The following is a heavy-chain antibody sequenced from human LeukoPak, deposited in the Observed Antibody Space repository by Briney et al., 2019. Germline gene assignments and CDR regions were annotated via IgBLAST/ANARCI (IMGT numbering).Heavy chain of an antibody. CDR3: ARRAGDYSHPYDY. J-gene: IGHJ4*02. Sequence: GGSLRLSCAASGFTFRSYAMHWVRQAPGKGLVWVALISYDGSIKSYADSVKGRFTISRDNSKNTLYLQMNSLRAEDTAVYYCARRAGDYSHPYDYWGQGTLVTVSS. V-gene: IGHV3-30*14. CDR2: ISYDGSIK. D-gene: IGHD3-22*01. CDR1: GFTFRSYA.